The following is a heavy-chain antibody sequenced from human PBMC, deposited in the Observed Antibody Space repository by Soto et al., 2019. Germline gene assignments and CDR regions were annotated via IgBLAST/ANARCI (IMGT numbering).Heavy chain of an antibody. CDR2: IYYSGST. V-gene: IGHV4-39*01. CDR1: GGSISSSSYY. J-gene: IGHJ5*02. CDR3: ALIEGTYGGWFDP. Sequence: QLQLQESGPGLVKPSETLSLTCTVSGGSISSSSYYWGWIRQPPGKGLEWIGSIYYSGSTYYNPSLKSRVTMSVDTSKNQFSLKLSSVTAADTAVYYCALIEGTYGGWFDPWGQGTLVTVSS. D-gene: IGHD4-17*01.